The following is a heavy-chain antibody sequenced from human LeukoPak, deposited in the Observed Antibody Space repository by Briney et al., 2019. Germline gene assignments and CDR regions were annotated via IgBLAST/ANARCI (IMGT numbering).Heavy chain of an antibody. CDR2: ISTSSTYI. CDR1: GFTFSTYS. CDR3: AASAPRDY. Sequence: PGGSLRLSCAASGFTFSTYSMNWVRQAPGKGLECVSSISTSSTYIYYADSVKGRFTISRDNAKNSLYLQMNSLRAEDTAVYYCAASAPRDYWGQGTLVTVSS. J-gene: IGHJ4*02. V-gene: IGHV3-21*01.